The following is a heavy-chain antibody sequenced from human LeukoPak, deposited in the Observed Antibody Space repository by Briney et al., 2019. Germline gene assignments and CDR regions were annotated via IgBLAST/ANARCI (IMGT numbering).Heavy chain of an antibody. J-gene: IGHJ4*02. CDR3: ARNVLPGYFDY. CDR2: INSDGSST. V-gene: IGHV3-74*01. Sequence: PGGSLRLSCAASGFTFSSYWMHWVRHAPGKGLVWVSRINSDGSSTSYADSVKGRFTISRDNAKNTLYLQMNSLRAEDTAVYYCARNVLPGYFDYWGQGTLVTVSS. D-gene: IGHD2-15*01. CDR1: GFTFSSYW.